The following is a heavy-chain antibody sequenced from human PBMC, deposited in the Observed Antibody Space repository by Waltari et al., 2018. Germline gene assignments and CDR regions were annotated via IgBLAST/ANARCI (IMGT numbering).Heavy chain of an antibody. CDR2: IIPILGTA. V-gene: IGHV1-69*01. Sequence: QVQLVQSGAEVKKPGSSLKVSCKASGGTFSRSAISWVRQDPGQGLEWMGGIIPILGTANYAQKFQGRVTITADESTSTAYMELSSLRYEDTAVYYCARGAFDIWGQGTMVTVSS. J-gene: IGHJ3*02. CDR3: ARGAFDI. CDR1: GGTFSRSA.